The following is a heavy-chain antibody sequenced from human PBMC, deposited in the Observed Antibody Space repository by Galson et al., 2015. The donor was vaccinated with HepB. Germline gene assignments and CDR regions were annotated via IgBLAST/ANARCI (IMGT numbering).Heavy chain of an antibody. CDR1: GGTFNRDL. V-gene: IGHV1-69*10. CDR2: TIPQSLTSSYRQKLERFQGKITTTT. Sequence: SVKVSCKASGGTFNRDLITWLRQAPGQGPEWMGGTIPQSLTSSYRQKLERFQGKITTTTNYAQKFQGRITITADESTTTFYMELTSLRYEDTAMYYCARGGTINVKSGKTYVTYNGLDVWGQGTTVTVSS. D-gene: IGHD1-1*01. J-gene: IGHJ6*02. CDR3: ARGGTINVKSGKTYVTYNGLDV.